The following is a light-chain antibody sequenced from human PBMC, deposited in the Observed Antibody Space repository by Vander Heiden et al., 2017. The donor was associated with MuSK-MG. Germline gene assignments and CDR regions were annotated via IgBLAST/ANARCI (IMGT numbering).Light chain of an antibody. CDR1: QSISSW. J-gene: IGKJ4*01. Sequence: DIQMTQSPSTLSASVGDRVTITCRASQSISSWLAWYQQKPRKAPKILIYKAASLESGGPSRFSGSGSGTEVTLTISSLQADDVATDYCQQYNSYPRLTFGGGTKVEIK. V-gene: IGKV1-5*03. CDR2: KAA. CDR3: QQYNSYPRLT.